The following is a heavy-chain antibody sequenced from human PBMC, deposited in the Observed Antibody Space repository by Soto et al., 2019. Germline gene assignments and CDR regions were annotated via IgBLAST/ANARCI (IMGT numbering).Heavy chain of an antibody. CDR3: GRGPSPRAPAGGTPYYYSIYV. CDR1: AYDFTAYD. Sequence: ASAKVSCNASAYDFTAYDINWVRQDSGQGLEWMGWMNPINGDTGSARRFQGRVSMTSNTGTNTAYLELTRLRSDETAVYYCGRGPSPRAPAGGTPYYYSIYVWGQGTTVTVSS. D-gene: IGHD6-13*01. V-gene: IGHV1-8*02. J-gene: IGHJ6*03. CDR2: MNPINGDT.